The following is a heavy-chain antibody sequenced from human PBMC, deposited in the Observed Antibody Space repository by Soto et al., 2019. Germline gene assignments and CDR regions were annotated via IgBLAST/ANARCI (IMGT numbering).Heavy chain of an antibody. Sequence: SVKVSCKASGGTFSSYTISWVRQAPGQGLEWMGRIIPILGIANYAQKFQGRVTITADKSTSTAYMELSSLRSEDTAVYYCANPITGTTGSDAFDIWGQGTMVTVSS. V-gene: IGHV1-69*02. D-gene: IGHD1-20*01. CDR1: GGTFSSYT. CDR2: IIPILGIA. J-gene: IGHJ3*02. CDR3: ANPITGTTGSDAFDI.